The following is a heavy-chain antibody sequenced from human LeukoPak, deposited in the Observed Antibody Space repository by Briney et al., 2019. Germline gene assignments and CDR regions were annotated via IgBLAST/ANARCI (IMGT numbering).Heavy chain of an antibody. J-gene: IGHJ4*02. CDR3: AKDVYGDYGGLDY. CDR2: LSGSGITT. D-gene: IGHD4-17*01. Sequence: GGSLRLSCAASGFTFSSYTMSWVRQAPGKGLEWVSGLSGSGITTYYADSVKGRFAISRDNSKNTLYLQMNSLRAEDTAVYYCAKDVYGDYGGLDYWGQGTLVTVSS. V-gene: IGHV3-23*01. CDR1: GFTFSSYT.